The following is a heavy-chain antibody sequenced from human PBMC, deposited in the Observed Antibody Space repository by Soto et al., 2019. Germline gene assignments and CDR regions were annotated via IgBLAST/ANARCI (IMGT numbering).Heavy chain of an antibody. D-gene: IGHD2-2*02. V-gene: IGHV3-66*01. CDR3: AVFVGGELYYGDMDF. J-gene: IGHJ6*04. CDR1: GLTVSSNY. CDR2: IYGGGIT. Sequence: GGSLRLSCAASGLTVSSNYMSWVRQAPGKGLEWVSIIYGGGITYYAGSVKGRFIISRDNSKNELYLQMNNLRAEDTAAYYCAVFVGGELYYGDMDFWGKGTTVTVSS.